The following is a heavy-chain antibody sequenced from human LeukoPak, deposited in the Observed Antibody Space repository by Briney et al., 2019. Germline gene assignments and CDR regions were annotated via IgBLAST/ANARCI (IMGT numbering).Heavy chain of an antibody. V-gene: IGHV4-39*07. CDR2: IYYSGST. D-gene: IGHD2-2*02. CDR1: GGSISSYY. CDR3: ARVPLLYMFDY. Sequence: SETLSLTCTVSGGSISSYYWGWIRQPPGKGLEWIGSIYYSGSTYYNPSLKSRVTISVDTSKNQFSLKLSSVTAADTAVYYCARVPLLYMFDYWGQGTLVTVSS. J-gene: IGHJ4*02.